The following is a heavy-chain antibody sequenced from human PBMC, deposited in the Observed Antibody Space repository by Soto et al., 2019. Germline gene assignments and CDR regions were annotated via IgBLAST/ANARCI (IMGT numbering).Heavy chain of an antibody. CDR3: ARTGYSSSWYTAHPRRGFDP. V-gene: IGHV1-18*04. CDR1: GYTFTSYG. D-gene: IGHD6-13*01. J-gene: IGHJ5*02. CDR2: ISAYNGNT. Sequence: QVQLVQSGAEVKKPGASVKVSCKASGYTFTSYGISWVRQAPGQGLEGMGWISAYNGNTNYAQKLQGRVTMTTGTSTSTAYMELRSLSSDDTALYYCARTGYSSSWYTAHPRRGFDPWGQGTLVTVSS.